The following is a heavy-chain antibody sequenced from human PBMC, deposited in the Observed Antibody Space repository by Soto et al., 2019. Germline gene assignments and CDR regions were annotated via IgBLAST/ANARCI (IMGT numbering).Heavy chain of an antibody. D-gene: IGHD4-17*01. CDR2: MFYSGST. J-gene: IGHJ3*02. CDR3: ARDGYYGVTNDAFDI. Sequence: SETLSLTCSVSGGSISSYYWSWIRQPPGKGLEWIGYMFYSGSTNYNPSLKSRVTISVDSSKNQFSLKLSSVTAADTAVYYCARDGYYGVTNDAFDIWGQGTMVTVSS. CDR1: GGSISSYY. V-gene: IGHV4-59*01.